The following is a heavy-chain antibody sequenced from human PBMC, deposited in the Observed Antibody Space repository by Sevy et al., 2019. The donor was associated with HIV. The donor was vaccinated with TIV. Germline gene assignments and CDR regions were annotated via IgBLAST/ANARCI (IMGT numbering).Heavy chain of an antibody. Sequence: GGSLRLSCVASGFNFNIYSMSRVRQAPGKRLEWVSTLSFGCGRINHADSVQGRFTMSRDDSKKTVYLEMNSLRPEDTAVYYCAREGCTKPHDYWGQGTLVTVSS. D-gene: IGHD2-8*01. CDR1: GFNFNIYS. V-gene: IGHV3-23*01. J-gene: IGHJ4*02. CDR2: LSFGCGRI. CDR3: AREGCTKPHDY.